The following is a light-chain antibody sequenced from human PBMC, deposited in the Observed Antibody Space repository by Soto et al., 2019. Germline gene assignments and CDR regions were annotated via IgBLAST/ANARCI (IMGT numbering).Light chain of an antibody. J-gene: IGLJ2*01. CDR2: DDN. CDR1: RSTIGNNY. Sequence: QSVLTQPPSVSAAPGQNVTISCSGSRSTIGNNYVSWYQQFPRTAPKLLIYDDNKRSSGIPDRFSGSKSGTSATLVISGLQTGDEADYYCGTWDNSLSTGIFGGGTKVTVL. V-gene: IGLV1-51*01. CDR3: GTWDNSLSTGI.